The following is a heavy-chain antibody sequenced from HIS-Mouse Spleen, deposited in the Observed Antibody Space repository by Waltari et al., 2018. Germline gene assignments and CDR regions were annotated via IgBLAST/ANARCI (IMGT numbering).Heavy chain of an antibody. J-gene: IGHJ2*01. CDR2: IYYSGST. CDR1: GGSISSSSYY. D-gene: IGHD6-13*01. V-gene: IGHV4-39*07. CDR3: AREIPYSSSWYDWYFDL. Sequence: QLQLQESGPGLVKPSETLSLTCTVSGGSISSSSYYWGWIRQPPGKGLGWIGSIYYSGSTYYNPSLNSRVTISVDPSKNQFSLTLSAVTAADTAVYYCAREIPYSSSWYDWYFDLWGRGTLVTVSS.